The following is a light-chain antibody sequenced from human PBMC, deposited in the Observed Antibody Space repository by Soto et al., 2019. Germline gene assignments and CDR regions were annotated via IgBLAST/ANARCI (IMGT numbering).Light chain of an antibody. J-gene: IGKJ4*01. Sequence: EVVMTQSPATLSVSPGEGATLSCRASQSVSSKYLAWYQQKPGQAPRVLIYGASTRATGMAARFSGSGCGTEFTLTTGSLQSEEFAVYYCQEYDYWHPHTVSGGTKVDIK. V-gene: IGKV3-15*01. CDR2: GAS. CDR3: QEYDYWHPHT. CDR1: QSVSSKY.